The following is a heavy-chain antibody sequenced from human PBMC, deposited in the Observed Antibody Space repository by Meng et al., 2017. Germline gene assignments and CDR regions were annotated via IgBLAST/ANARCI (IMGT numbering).Heavy chain of an antibody. CDR2: IYYSGST. J-gene: IGHJ4*02. D-gene: IGHD1-26*01. V-gene: IGHV4-39*07. CDR3: ARVLIVGATPN. CDR1: VGSIRSGSCE. Sequence: QLKRHEWRQGVVKTAEARSLACSVSVGSIRSGSCECCSTRAPPGKVLWWIGSIYYSGSTYYNPSLKSRDTISVDTSKNQFYLELCSVTAADTAVYYCARVLIVGATPNWGQGTLVTVSS.